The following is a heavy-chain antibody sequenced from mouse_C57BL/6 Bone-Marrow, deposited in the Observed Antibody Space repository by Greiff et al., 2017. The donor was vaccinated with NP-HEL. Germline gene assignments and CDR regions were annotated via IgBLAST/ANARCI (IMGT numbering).Heavy chain of an antibody. D-gene: IGHD2-3*01. J-gene: IGHJ4*01. Sequence: VQLQQPGAELVMPGASVKLSCKASGYTFTSYWMHWVKQRPGQGLEWIGEIDPSGSYTNYNQKFKGKSTLTVDKSSSTAYMKLSSLTSEDSAVYYCAREGLLPYYYAMDYWGQGTSVTVSS. CDR2: IDPSGSYT. V-gene: IGHV1-69*01. CDR3: AREGLLPYYYAMDY. CDR1: GYTFTSYW.